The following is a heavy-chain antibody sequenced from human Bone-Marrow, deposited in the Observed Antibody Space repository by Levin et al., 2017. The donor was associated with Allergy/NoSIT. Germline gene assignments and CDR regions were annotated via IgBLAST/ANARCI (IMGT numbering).Heavy chain of an antibody. CDR3: ARDQGSAAHYAYY. CDR2: LSDDSGTT. J-gene: IGHJ4*02. D-gene: IGHD2-2*01. V-gene: IGHV3-23*01. CDR1: GFTFYNYA. Sequence: PGGSLRLSCAASGFTFYNYAMSWIRQVPGKGLEWVSTLSDDSGTTFYADSVKGRFTISRDNSKNTLYLQMNSLRAEDTALYYCARDQGSAAHYAYYWGQGTLVTVSS.